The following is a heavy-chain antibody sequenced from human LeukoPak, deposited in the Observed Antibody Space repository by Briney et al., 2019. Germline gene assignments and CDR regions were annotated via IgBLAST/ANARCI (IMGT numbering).Heavy chain of an antibody. Sequence: SETLSLTCTVSGGSISSGGYYWGWIRQPPGKGLEWIGSIYYSGSTYYNPSLKSRVTISVDTSKNQFSLRLSSVTAADTAVYYCARLYSNGWYRRDYWGLGTLVTVSS. CDR1: GGSISSGGYY. CDR3: ARLYSNGWYRRDY. V-gene: IGHV4-39*01. J-gene: IGHJ4*02. D-gene: IGHD6-19*01. CDR2: IYYSGST.